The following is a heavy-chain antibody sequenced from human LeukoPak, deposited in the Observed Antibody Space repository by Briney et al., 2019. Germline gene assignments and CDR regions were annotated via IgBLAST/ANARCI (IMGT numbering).Heavy chain of an antibody. CDR1: GYTFTTYD. Sequence: ASVKVSCKAFGYTFTTYDINWVRQAPGQGLEWMGWMNPNSGNTGYAQKFQGRVTMTRNTSINTASMELSSLRSDDTAVYYCARGGGGCTSTTCYGGEKYYFYGMDLWGQGTTVTVFS. CDR2: MNPNSGNT. CDR3: ARGGGGCTSTTCYGGEKYYFYGMDL. D-gene: IGHD2-2*01. V-gene: IGHV1-8*01. J-gene: IGHJ6*02.